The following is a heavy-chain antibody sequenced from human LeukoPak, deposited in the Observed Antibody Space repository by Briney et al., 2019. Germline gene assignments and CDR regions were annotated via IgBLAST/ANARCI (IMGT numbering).Heavy chain of an antibody. D-gene: IGHD6-13*01. J-gene: IGHJ1*01. V-gene: IGHV1-69*13. CDR3: ARVRSSSCH. Sequence: PGASVKVSCKASGGTFSSYAIRWVRQAAGQGLEWMGGITPIFGTANYAQKFQGRVTITADESTSTAYMELSSLRSEDTDVYYCARVRSSSCHWGQGTLVTVSS. CDR2: ITPIFGTA. CDR1: GGTFSSYA.